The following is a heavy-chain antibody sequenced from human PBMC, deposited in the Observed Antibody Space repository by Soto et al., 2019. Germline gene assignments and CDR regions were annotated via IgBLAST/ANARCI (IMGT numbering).Heavy chain of an antibody. CDR2: IYSGGST. CDR1: GFTVSSNY. CDR3: ARETVYYDSSGYYVYNWFDP. V-gene: IGHV3-53*04. Sequence: GGSLRLSCAASGFTVSSNYMSWVRQAPGEGLEWVSVIYSGGSTYYADSVKGRFTISRHNSKNTLYLQMNSLRAEDTAVYYCARETVYYDSSGYYVYNWFDPWGQGTLVTVSS. J-gene: IGHJ5*02. D-gene: IGHD3-22*01.